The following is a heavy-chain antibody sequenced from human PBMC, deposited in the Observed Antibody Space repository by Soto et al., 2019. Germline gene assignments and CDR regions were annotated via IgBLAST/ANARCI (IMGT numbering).Heavy chain of an antibody. V-gene: IGHV4-34*01. J-gene: IGHJ4*02. CDR1: GGSFSGYY. Sequence: QVQLQQWGAGLLKPSETLSLTCAVYGGSFSGYYWSWIRQPPGKGLEWIGEINHSVSTNYNPSLKSRITISVDTSQNQFSLTLSSVAAADTAVYYSAIALRGWGQGTLVTVSS. D-gene: IGHD3-16*01. CDR2: INHSVST. CDR3: AIALRG.